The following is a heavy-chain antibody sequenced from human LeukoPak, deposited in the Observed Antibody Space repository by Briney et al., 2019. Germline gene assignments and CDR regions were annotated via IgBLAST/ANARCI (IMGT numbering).Heavy chain of an antibody. CDR3: ASVYYDFWSGYRYFQH. V-gene: IGHV4-59*01. CDR2: IYYSGST. J-gene: IGHJ1*01. CDR1: GGSISSYY. D-gene: IGHD3-3*01. Sequence: SETLSLTCTVSGGSISSYYWSWIRQPPGKGLEWIGYIYYSGSTNYNPSLKSRVTISVDTSKNQFSLKLSSVTAADTAVYYCASVYYDFWSGYRYFQHWGQGTLVTVSS.